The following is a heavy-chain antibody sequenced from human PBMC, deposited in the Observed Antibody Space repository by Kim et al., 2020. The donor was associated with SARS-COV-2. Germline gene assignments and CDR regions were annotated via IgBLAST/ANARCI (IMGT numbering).Heavy chain of an antibody. CDR3: TKGYGSGSYSRLIDY. J-gene: IGHJ4*02. V-gene: IGHV3-23*01. D-gene: IGHD3-10*01. Sequence: DSVKGQFTISNDNSKNQVYLQMNSLRAEDTALYYCTKGYGSGSYSRLIDYWGQGTLVTVSS.